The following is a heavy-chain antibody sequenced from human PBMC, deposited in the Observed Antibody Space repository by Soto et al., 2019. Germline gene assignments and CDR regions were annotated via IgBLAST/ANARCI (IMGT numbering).Heavy chain of an antibody. V-gene: IGHV1-18*01. CDR2: ISAYNGNT. J-gene: IGHJ4*02. Sequence: XSVKVSCKASGYPFTSYGISWVRQAPGQGLEWMGWISAYNGNTNYAQKLQGRVTMTTDTSTSTAYMELRSLRSDDTAVYYCARDLGDSSGPFRRVFDYWGQGTLVTVSS. CDR3: ARDLGDSSGPFRRVFDY. CDR1: GYPFTSYG. D-gene: IGHD6-19*01.